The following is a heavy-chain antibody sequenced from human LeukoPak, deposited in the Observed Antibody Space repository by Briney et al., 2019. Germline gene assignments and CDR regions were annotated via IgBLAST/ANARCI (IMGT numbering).Heavy chain of an antibody. CDR2: IRADGATT. J-gene: IGHJ4*02. D-gene: IGHD1-26*01. CDR1: GFTFGDYD. V-gene: IGHV3-43*02. CDR3: ARDNTGSYEY. Sequence: PGGSLRLSCAASGFTFGDYDMHWVRQAPGKGLEWVSLIRADGATTHYTDSVKGRFTISRDNRKDSLYLQMNSLRTEDTALYYCARDNTGSYEYWGQGTLVTVSP.